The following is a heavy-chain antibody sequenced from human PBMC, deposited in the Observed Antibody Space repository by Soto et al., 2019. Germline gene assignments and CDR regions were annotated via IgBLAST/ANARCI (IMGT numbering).Heavy chain of an antibody. CDR3: AADTGPGVHGDY. V-gene: IGHV1-58*01. J-gene: IGHJ4*02. CDR2: IVVGSGNT. CDR1: GFTFTSSA. Sequence: GASVKVSCKASGFTFTSSAVQWVRQARGQRLEWIGWIVVGSGNTNYAQKFQERVTITRDMSTSTAYMELSSLRSEDTAVYYCAADTGPGVHGDYWGQGTLVTVSS. D-gene: IGHD2-8*02.